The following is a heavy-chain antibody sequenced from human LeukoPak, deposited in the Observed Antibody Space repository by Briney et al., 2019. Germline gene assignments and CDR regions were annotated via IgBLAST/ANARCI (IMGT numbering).Heavy chain of an antibody. CDR2: IGSSSSPT. J-gene: IGHJ6*02. Sequence: GGSLRLSCAASGFAFSSYNMNWVRQAPGKGLEWISYIGSSSSPTYYADSVGGRFTISRDNAKNSLYLQKNSLRDEDTAVYFCARRPYSDTSGRLSDVWGQGTTVTVSS. D-gene: IGHD3-22*01. CDR1: GFAFSSYN. V-gene: IGHV3-48*02. CDR3: ARRPYSDTSGRLSDV.